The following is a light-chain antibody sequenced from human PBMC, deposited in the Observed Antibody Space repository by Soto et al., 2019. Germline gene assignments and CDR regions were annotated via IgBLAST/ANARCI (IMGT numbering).Light chain of an antibody. CDR1: QSVNNN. V-gene: IGKV3-15*01. J-gene: IGKJ1*01. CDR3: QQFNNWPRT. CDR2: GAS. Sequence: EIVMTQSPATLSVSPGERATLSCRASQSVNNNLAWYQQKPGQAPRLLIYGASTRATGIPARFSGSGSGTELTLTISSLQSEDFADYYCQQFNNWPRTFGPGTKVEVK.